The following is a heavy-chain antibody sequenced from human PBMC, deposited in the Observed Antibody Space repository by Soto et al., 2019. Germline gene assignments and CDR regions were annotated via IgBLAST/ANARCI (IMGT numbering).Heavy chain of an antibody. Sequence: QVQLVESGGGLVKPGGSLRLSCAASGFTFSDYYMSWIRQAPGKGLEWVSYISSSSSYTNYADSVKGRFTISRDNAKNPLYLQMSGLRAEGEAVHYCARAPEYGDNYWYCDLWGRGTLVTVSS. CDR1: GFTFSDYY. V-gene: IGHV3-11*05. J-gene: IGHJ2*01. D-gene: IGHD4-17*01. CDR3: ARAPEYGDNYWYCDL. CDR2: ISSSSSYT.